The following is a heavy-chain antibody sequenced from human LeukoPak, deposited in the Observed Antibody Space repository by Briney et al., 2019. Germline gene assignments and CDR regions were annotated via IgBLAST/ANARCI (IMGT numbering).Heavy chain of an antibody. D-gene: IGHD3-10*01. CDR3: AREAYYGSGRSRQPSPV. J-gene: IGHJ4*02. CDR2: ISKDGSNE. Sequence: AGGSLRLSCAASGFTFSSYAMYWVRQAPGKGPEWVALISKDGSNEDHADSVKGRFTISRDNSRTTLYLQMSSLRPEDTAVYYCAREAYYGSGRSRQPSPVWGQGTLVTVSS. V-gene: IGHV3-30*15. CDR1: GFTFSSYA.